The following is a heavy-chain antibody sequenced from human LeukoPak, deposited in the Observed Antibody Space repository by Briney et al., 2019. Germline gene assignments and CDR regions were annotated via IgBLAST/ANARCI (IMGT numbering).Heavy chain of an antibody. D-gene: IGHD6-6*01. J-gene: IGHJ3*02. Sequence: SETLSLTCTVSGGSIGSYYWSWIRQPAGKGLEWIGRIYTSGSTDYNPSLKSRVTMSVDTSNNQFSLKLSSVTAADTAVYYCAREGHIAYSSSYYAFDIWGQGTMVTVSS. CDR2: IYTSGST. CDR3: AREGHIAYSSSYYAFDI. V-gene: IGHV4-4*07. CDR1: GGSIGSYY.